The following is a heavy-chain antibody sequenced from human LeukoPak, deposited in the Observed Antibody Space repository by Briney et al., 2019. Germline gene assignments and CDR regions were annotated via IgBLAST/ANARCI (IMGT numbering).Heavy chain of an antibody. D-gene: IGHD3-22*01. V-gene: IGHV1-18*01. CDR3: ARVVLDHYYDSSGYLGTLDY. Sequence: ASVKVSCKASGYTFTNYGISWVRQAPGQGLEWMGWINTYNGNTNYAQKFQGRVTMTTDTSTSTAYMKLRSLRSDDTAVYYCARVVLDHYYDSSGYLGTLDYWGQGTLVTVSS. CDR1: GYTFTNYG. CDR2: INTYNGNT. J-gene: IGHJ4*02.